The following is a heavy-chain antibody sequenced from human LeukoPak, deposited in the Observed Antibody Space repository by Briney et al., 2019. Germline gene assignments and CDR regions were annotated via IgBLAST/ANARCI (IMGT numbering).Heavy chain of an antibody. D-gene: IGHD3-10*02. CDR1: GYSISSGYY. CDR2: IYHSGST. CDR3: ARISRTSDTFYSYVHDAFDI. J-gene: IGHJ3*02. Sequence: PSETLSLTCTVSGYSISSGYYWGWIRQPPGKGLEWIGSIYHSGSTYYNPSLKSRVTISVDTSKNQFSLKLSSVTAADTAVYYCARISRTSDTFYSYVHDAFDIWGQGTLVAVSS. V-gene: IGHV4-38-2*02.